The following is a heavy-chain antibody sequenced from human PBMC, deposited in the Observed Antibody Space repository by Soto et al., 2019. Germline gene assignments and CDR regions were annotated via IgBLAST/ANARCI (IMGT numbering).Heavy chain of an antibody. CDR3: AKDGREDWQWLVSLDY. CDR1: GFTFSSYG. V-gene: IGHV3-30*18. Sequence: QVQLVESGGGVVQPGRSLRLSCAASGFTFSSYGMHWVRQAPGKGLEWVAVISYDGSNKYYADAVKGRFTISRENSKNTLYLQMNSLRAEDTAVYYCAKDGREDWQWLVSLDYWGQGTLVTVSS. J-gene: IGHJ4*02. CDR2: ISYDGSNK. D-gene: IGHD6-19*01.